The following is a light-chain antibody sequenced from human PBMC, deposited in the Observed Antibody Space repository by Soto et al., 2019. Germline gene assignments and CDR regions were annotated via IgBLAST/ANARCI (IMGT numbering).Light chain of an antibody. J-gene: IGLJ1*01. CDR2: EVN. CDR3: SSYAGRNKYV. V-gene: IGLV2-8*01. Sequence: QSALTQPPSASGSPGQSVTISCTGTSSDVGRYNYVSWYQHHPGKAPKLMIYEVNKRPSGVPDRFSGSKSGNTASLTVSGLQAEDEADYYCSSYAGRNKYVFGTGTKLTVL. CDR1: SSDVGRYNY.